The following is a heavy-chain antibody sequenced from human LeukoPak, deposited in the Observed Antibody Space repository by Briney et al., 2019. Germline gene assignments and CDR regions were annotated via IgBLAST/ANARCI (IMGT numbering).Heavy chain of an antibody. CDR3: AKLADDPI. CDR2: IIGSGGST. CDR1: GIPFSSYA. D-gene: IGHD3-3*01. Sequence: PGGSLRLSCAASGIPFSSYAMSWVRQAPGKGLEWVSVIIGSGGSTDYADSVKGRFTISRDNSKNTLFLQINSLRAEDTAVYYCAKLADDPIWGQGTMVTVSS. J-gene: IGHJ3*02. V-gene: IGHV3-23*01.